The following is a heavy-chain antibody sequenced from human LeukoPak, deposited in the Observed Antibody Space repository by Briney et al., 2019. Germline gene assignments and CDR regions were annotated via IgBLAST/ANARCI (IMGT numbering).Heavy chain of an antibody. V-gene: IGHV4-34*01. CDR1: GGPFSGYY. J-gene: IGHJ4*02. CDR2: INHSGST. Sequence: PSETLSLTCAVSGGPFSGYYWSWIRQPPGKGLEWIGEINHSGSTNYNPSLKSRVTISVDTSKNQFSLKLSSVTAADTAVYYCARKVPYTLRSEDYWGQGTLVTVSS. D-gene: IGHD3-16*01. CDR3: ARKVPYTLRSEDY.